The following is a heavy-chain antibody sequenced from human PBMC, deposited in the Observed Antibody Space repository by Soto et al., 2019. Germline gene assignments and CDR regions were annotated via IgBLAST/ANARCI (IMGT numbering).Heavy chain of an antibody. Sequence: EVQLLESGGGLVQPGGSLRLSCAASGVTFTSYAMTWVRQVPGEGLQWVSSISKSGDSTYYADSVKGRFTTSRDNSKNTLYLQMNRLRAEDTAIYYCAKGSFGFDSWGQGTLVTVSS. CDR3: AKGSFGFDS. J-gene: IGHJ4*02. CDR2: ISKSGDST. CDR1: GVTFTSYA. V-gene: IGHV3-23*01. D-gene: IGHD3-10*01.